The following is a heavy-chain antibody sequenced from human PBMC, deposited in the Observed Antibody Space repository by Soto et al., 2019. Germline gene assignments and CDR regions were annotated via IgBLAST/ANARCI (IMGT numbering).Heavy chain of an antibody. D-gene: IGHD2-15*01. J-gene: IGHJ4*02. V-gene: IGHV3-9*01. CDR2: ISWNSGSI. CDR3: AKATVGEYCSGGSCYHFDY. Sequence: EVQLVESGGGLVQPGRSLRLSCAASGFTFDDYAMHWVRQAPGKGLEWVSGISWNSGSIGYADSVKGRFTISRDNAKNSLYLQMNSLRAEDTALYYCAKATVGEYCSGGSCYHFDYWGQGTLVTVSS. CDR1: GFTFDDYA.